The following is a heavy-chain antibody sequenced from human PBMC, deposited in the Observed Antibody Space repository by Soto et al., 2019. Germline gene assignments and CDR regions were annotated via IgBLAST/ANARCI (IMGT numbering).Heavy chain of an antibody. CDR3: ARDEIVVVPDAPDY. J-gene: IGHJ4*02. CDR1: GFTFSSYS. D-gene: IGHD2-2*01. CDR2: ISSSSSYI. Sequence: GGSLRLSCAASGFTFSSYSMNWVRQAPGKGLEWVSSISSSSSYIYYADSVKGRFTISRDNAKNSLYLQMNSLRAEDTAVYYCARDEIVVVPDAPDYCGQGTLVTVYS. V-gene: IGHV3-21*01.